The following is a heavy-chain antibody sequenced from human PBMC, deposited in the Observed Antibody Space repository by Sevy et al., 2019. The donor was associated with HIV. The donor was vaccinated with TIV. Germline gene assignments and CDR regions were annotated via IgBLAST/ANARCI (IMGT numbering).Heavy chain of an antibody. J-gene: IGHJ6*02. Sequence: GGSLRLSCAASGFTSSDYYMSWIPQAPGKGLEGVSYIIVSGSTIYYADSVKGRFTIPRDKAKNSLYLQMNSLRAEDTAVYYCAAWDSSGYYGYYYGMDVWGQGTTVTVSS. CDR1: GFTSSDYY. D-gene: IGHD3-22*01. V-gene: IGHV3-11*04. CDR3: AAWDSSGYYGYYYGMDV. CDR2: IIVSGSTI.